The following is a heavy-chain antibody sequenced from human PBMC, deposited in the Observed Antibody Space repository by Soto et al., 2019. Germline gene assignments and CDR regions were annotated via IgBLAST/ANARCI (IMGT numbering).Heavy chain of an antibody. Sequence: QVQLVQSGAEVKKPGASVKVSCKASGYTFTSYDINWVRQATGQGLEWMGWMNPNSGNTGYAQKFQGRVTMTRNTSISTADMELSSLRSEDTAVYYCARGQLAAAGRGVDYWGQGTLVTVSS. CDR3: ARGQLAAAGRGVDY. V-gene: IGHV1-8*01. CDR1: GYTFTSYD. D-gene: IGHD6-13*01. J-gene: IGHJ4*02. CDR2: MNPNSGNT.